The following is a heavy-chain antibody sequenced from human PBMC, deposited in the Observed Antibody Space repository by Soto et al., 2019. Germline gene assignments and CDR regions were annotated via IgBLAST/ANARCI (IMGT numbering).Heavy chain of an antibody. CDR2: MNPNTGGA. Sequence: ASGKVSCKTSGYTFADFYIHWVRQAPGQGFEWMGWMNPNTGGAVYAQKFLGRFTISRYNSKNPLYLQMNSLRAEDTAVYYCAKSIGYYIFDYWGQGTQGTAPQ. CDR3: AKSIGYYIFDY. CDR1: GYTFADFY. D-gene: IGHD1-26*01. V-gene: IGHV1-2*02. J-gene: IGHJ4*02.